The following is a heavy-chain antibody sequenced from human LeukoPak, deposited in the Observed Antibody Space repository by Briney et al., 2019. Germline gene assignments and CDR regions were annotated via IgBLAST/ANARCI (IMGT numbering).Heavy chain of an antibody. J-gene: IGHJ4*02. V-gene: IGHV4-59*08. Sequence: ETLSLTFTVSGGSISSYYWSWIRQPPGKGLEWIGYFYYSGSTNYNPSLKSRVTISLDTSKNQFSLKLSSVTAADTAVYYCARSYLGGFDYWGQGTLVTVSS. CDR3: ARSYLGGFDY. CDR1: GGSISSYY. CDR2: FYYSGST.